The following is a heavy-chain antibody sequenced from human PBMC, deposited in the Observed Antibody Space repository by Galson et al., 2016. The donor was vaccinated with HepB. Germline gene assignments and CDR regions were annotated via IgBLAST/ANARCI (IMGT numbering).Heavy chain of an antibody. Sequence: SETLSLTCTVSGGSVSTGSYYWSWIRQPPGKGREWIGKIYYRGSTNYNPSLKSRVTISVDTSKNQFSLKLRSVTAADTAVYYCARDPYLSSGRNYYYSGMDVWGQGTTVSVSS. V-gene: IGHV4-61*01. CDR3: ARDPYLSSGRNYYYSGMDV. CDR2: IYYRGST. D-gene: IGHD6-19*01. J-gene: IGHJ6*02. CDR1: GGSVSTGSYY.